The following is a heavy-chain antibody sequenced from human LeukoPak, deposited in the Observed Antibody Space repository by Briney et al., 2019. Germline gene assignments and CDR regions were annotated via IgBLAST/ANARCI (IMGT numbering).Heavy chain of an antibody. CDR2: MSGSGGRT. CDR1: GFTFSSYA. V-gene: IGHV3-23*01. CDR3: AKADHCPTGVCCQFDF. D-gene: IGHD2-8*01. Sequence: GGSLRLSCVVSGFTFSSYAMSWVRQAPGKGLEWVSAMSGSGGRTYYADSVKGRFTISRDNSKNTLYLQMNSLRVEDTAVYYCAKADHCPTGVCCQFDFWGQGTLVTVSS. J-gene: IGHJ4*02.